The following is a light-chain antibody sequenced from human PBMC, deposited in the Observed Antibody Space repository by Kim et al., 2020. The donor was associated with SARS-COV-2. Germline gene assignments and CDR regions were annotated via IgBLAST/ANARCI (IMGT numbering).Light chain of an antibody. CDR3: KSRDISGNQLV. CDR1: SLRTYS. J-gene: IGLJ3*02. CDR2: AKT. Sequence: ALGQTASITCQGDSLRTYSASWYQQKPGQAPVLVINAKTNRPSGIPDRFSGSTSGNTVSLTITGAQAEDEADYYCKSRDISGNQLVFGGGTQLTVL. V-gene: IGLV3-19*01.